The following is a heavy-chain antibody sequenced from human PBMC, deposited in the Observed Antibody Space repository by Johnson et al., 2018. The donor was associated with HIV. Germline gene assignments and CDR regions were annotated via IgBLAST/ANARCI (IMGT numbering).Heavy chain of an antibody. Sequence: VQLVESGGGLVQPGGSLRLSCVVSGFTVSSYYMSWVRQAPGKGLEWVSVIYSGGSTYYADSVKGRFTISRDNSKNTLYLQMNSLRAEDTAVYYCARDSVILVDGAFDIWGQGTMVTVSS. J-gene: IGHJ3*02. V-gene: IGHV3-66*01. CDR2: IYSGGST. CDR3: ARDSVILVDGAFDI. CDR1: GFTVSSYY. D-gene: IGHD2-15*01.